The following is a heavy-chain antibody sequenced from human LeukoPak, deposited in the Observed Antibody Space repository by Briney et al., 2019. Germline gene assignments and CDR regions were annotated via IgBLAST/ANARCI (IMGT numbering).Heavy chain of an antibody. J-gene: IGHJ6*02. CDR2: INPSGGST. CDR1: GYTFTSYY. D-gene: IGHD5-18*01. V-gene: IGHV1-46*01. Sequence: ASVKVSCKASGYTFTSYYMHWVRQAPGQGLEWMGIINPSGGSTSYAQKFQGRVTMTRDTSTSTVYMELSSLRSEDTAVYYCARNLVDTAMVLGYYYGMDVWGQGTTVTVSS. CDR3: ARNLVDTAMVLGYYYGMDV.